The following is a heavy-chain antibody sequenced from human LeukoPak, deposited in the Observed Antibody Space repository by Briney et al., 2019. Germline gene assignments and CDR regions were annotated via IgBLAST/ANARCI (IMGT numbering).Heavy chain of an antibody. J-gene: IGHJ4*02. CDR1: GFTFSSYW. D-gene: IGHD6-13*01. CDR3: ARDPGYSSSWYGDDFDY. V-gene: IGHV3-7*03. Sequence: GGSLRLSCAASGFTFSSYWMSWVRQAPGKGLEWVANIKQDGSEKYYVDSVKGRFTISRDNAKNSLYLQMNSLRAEDTAVYYCARDPGYSSSWYGDDFDYWGQGTLVTVSS. CDR2: IKQDGSEK.